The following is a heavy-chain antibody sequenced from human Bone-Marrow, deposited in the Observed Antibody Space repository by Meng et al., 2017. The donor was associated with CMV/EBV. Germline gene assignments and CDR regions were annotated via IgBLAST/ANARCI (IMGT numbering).Heavy chain of an antibody. Sequence: ASGFTFRNAWMSWVRQGRGKGLELVGRIKSKTDGGTTDYAAPVKGRFTMSRDDSKNTLYLQMKSLKTEDTAVYYCITKPSIAARPRDYWGQGTLVTVSS. CDR1: GFTFRNAW. D-gene: IGHD6-6*01. CDR2: IKSKTDGGTT. V-gene: IGHV3-15*01. CDR3: ITKPSIAARPRDY. J-gene: IGHJ4*02.